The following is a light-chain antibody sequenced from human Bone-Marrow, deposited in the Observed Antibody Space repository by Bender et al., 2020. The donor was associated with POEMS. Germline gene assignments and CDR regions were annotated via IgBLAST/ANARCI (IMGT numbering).Light chain of an antibody. CDR2: RNN. Sequence: QSVLTQPPSASGTPGQRVTISCSGSSSNIGSHYVYWYQQLPGAAPTLLIYRNNLRPSGVSNRFSGSKSGNTASLTISGLQAEDEADYYCSSCTSSDTRVFGGGTKLTVL. CDR1: SSNIGSHY. CDR3: SSCTSSDTRV. J-gene: IGLJ3*02. V-gene: IGLV1-47*01.